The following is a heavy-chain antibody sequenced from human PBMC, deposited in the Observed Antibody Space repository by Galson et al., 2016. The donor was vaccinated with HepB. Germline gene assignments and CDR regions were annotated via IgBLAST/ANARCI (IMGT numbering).Heavy chain of an antibody. V-gene: IGHV3-7*01. CDR1: GFSIRNHW. D-gene: IGHD4-17*01. CDR2: INQDGSVE. J-gene: IGHJ4*02. Sequence: SLRLSCAASGFSIRNHWMSWVRQAPGKGLEWVANINQDGSVEKYADSVKGRFTVSRENGKNSLYLQMNSLRAGDTAVYYCARAGSKHGDPVDYWGPGTLVTVST. CDR3: ARAGSKHGDPVDY.